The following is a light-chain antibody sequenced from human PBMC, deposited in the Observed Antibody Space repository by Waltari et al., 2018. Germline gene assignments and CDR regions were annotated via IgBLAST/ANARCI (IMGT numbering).Light chain of an antibody. V-gene: IGKV1-39*01. CDR2: TTS. J-gene: IGKJ4*01. CDR3: QQTFSTPLT. CDR1: QSIATY. Sequence: DIQMTQSPSSLSASVGDRVTITCRANQSIATYLNWYQQKPGEAPNLLIYTTSTLQSGVSSRFSGSGSGTAFTLTISSLQPEDVGTYYCQQTFSTPLTFGGGTRVEIK.